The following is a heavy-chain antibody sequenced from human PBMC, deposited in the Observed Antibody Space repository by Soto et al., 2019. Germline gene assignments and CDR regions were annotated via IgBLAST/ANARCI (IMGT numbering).Heavy chain of an antibody. J-gene: IGHJ4*02. CDR3: ASVVRVVPAAEKSTMAY. CDR2: ISYDGSNK. Sequence: GGSLRLSCAASGFTFSSYAMHWVRQAPGKGLEWVAVISYDGSNKYYADSVKGRFTISRDNAKNSLYLQMNSLRAEDTAVYYCASVVRVVPAAEKSTMAYWGQGTLVTVSS. D-gene: IGHD2-2*01. CDR1: GFTFSSYA. V-gene: IGHV3-30-3*01.